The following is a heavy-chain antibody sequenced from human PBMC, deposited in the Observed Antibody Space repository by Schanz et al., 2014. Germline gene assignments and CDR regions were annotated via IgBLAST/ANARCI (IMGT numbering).Heavy chain of an antibody. V-gene: IGHV1-69*09. J-gene: IGHJ4*02. CDR3: ARSNYYDNSDYYNSFDY. CDR1: GGTFGSYS. D-gene: IGHD3-22*01. Sequence: QVHLVQSGAEVKKPGSSVKVSCKASGGTFGSYSISWVRQAPGQGLEWMGRIIPILGIANYAQKFQGRVTNTADKSTSTAYMDLSSLRPEDTAVYYCARSNYYDNSDYYNSFDYWGQGTLVNVSS. CDR2: IIPILGIA.